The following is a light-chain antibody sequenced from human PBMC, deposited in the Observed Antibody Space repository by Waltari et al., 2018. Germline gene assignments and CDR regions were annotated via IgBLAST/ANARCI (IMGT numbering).Light chain of an antibody. V-gene: IGLV4-69*01. J-gene: IGLJ3*02. CDR3: QTGGHGTWV. Sequence: QKPGMGPRCLMKVSSDGSHTKGDEIPDRFSGSSSGAERYLTISSLQSEDETDYYCQTGGHGTWVFGGGTKLTVL. CDR2: VSSDGSH.